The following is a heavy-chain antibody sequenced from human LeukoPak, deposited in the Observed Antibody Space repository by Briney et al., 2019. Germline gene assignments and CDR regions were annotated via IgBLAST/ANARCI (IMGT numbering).Heavy chain of an antibody. CDR3: ARGPPEYCSGGSCYSGRNWIDP. CDR1: GYTFSSYG. CDR2: VSTYNGDT. Sequence: ASVKVSCKASGYTFSSYGISWVRQAPGQGLEWMGWVSTYNGDTNYAQKVQGRVTMTTDTSTSTAYMELRSLRSDDTAVYYCARGPPEYCSGGSCYSGRNWIDPWGQGTLVTVSS. D-gene: IGHD2-15*01. V-gene: IGHV1-18*01. J-gene: IGHJ5*02.